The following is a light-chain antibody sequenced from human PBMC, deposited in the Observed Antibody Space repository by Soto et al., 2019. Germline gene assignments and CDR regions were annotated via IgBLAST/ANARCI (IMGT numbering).Light chain of an antibody. J-gene: IGKJ1*01. CDR3: MQALQTWT. V-gene: IGKV2-28*01. Sequence: DVVVTQSPLSLPVTPGEPASISCRSSQSLLDSNGYNYLDWYVQKPGQSPQLLIYLGSNRASGVPDRCSGSGSGTDFTLKISRVEAEDVGVYYCMQALQTWTFGQGTKVEI. CDR2: LGS. CDR1: QSLLDSNGYNY.